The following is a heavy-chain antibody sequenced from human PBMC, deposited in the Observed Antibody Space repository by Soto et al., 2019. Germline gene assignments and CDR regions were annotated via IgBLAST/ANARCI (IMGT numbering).Heavy chain of an antibody. CDR2: ISGSGGST. J-gene: IGHJ4*02. CDR3: AKAGYSGSYSPTLFGY. Sequence: EEQLLESGGDLVQPGGSLRLSCVASGITFRSRAMSWVRQAPGEGLEWVSAISGSGGSTYYADSVKGRFTISRDNSKNTLYLQMNSLRAEDTAVYYCAKAGYSGSYSPTLFGYWGQGTLVTVSS. V-gene: IGHV3-23*01. D-gene: IGHD1-26*01. CDR1: GITFRSRA.